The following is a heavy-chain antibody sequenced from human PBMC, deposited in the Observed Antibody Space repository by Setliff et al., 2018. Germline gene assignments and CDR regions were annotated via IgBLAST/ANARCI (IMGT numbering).Heavy chain of an antibody. V-gene: IGHV1-69*10. J-gene: IGHJ4*02. CDR3: ARVGFRGVMSAYFDF. Sequence: VASVKVSCKVSGGAFTSHGVSWVRQAPGQGLEWMGGIIPLSDITSYAQTLQGRVTITADKSTNTVNMELSSLRSEETAVYYCARVGFRGVMSAYFDFWGQGTQVTVSS. CDR2: IIPLSDIT. D-gene: IGHD3-10*01. CDR1: GGAFTSHG.